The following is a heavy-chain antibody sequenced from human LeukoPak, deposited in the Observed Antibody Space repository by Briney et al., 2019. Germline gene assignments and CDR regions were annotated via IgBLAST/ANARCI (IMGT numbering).Heavy chain of an antibody. V-gene: IGHV1-69*13. J-gene: IGHJ3*02. CDR1: GGTFSSYA. CDR3: ARGLNSYDSSGDFETQVNAFDI. CDR2: IIPIFGTA. D-gene: IGHD3-22*01. Sequence: ASGKVSCKASGGTFSSYAISWVRQAPGQGLEWMGGIIPIFGTANYAQKFQGRVTITADESTSTAYMELSSLRSEDTAVYYCARGLNSYDSSGDFETQVNAFDIWGQGTVVTVSS.